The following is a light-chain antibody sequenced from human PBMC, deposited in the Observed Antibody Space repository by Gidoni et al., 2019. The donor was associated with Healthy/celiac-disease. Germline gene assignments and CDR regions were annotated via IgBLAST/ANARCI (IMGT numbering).Light chain of an antibody. J-gene: IGKJ2*01. CDR3: QQYHNWPRT. CDR1: QSVSSN. CDR2: GAS. V-gene: IGKV3-15*01. Sequence: EIVMTQSPATLSVSPGERATLSCRASQSVSSNLAWYQQKPGQAPRLLIYGASTRATGIPARVGGSGSGTEFTLTISSLQSEDFAVYYCQQYHNWPRTFGQGTKLEIK.